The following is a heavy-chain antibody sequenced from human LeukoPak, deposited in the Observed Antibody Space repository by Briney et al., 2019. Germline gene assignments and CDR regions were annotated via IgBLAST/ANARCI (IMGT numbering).Heavy chain of an antibody. CDR3: AKRIGSGSYYNSYYYMDV. Sequence: PGGSLRLSCAASGFTFSSYGMHWVRQAPGKGLEWVAFIRYDGSNKYYADSVKDRFTISRDNSKNTLYLQMNSLRAEDTAVYYCAKRIGSGSYYNSYYYMDVWGKGTTVTISS. CDR2: IRYDGSNK. D-gene: IGHD3-10*01. J-gene: IGHJ6*03. V-gene: IGHV3-30*02. CDR1: GFTFSSYG.